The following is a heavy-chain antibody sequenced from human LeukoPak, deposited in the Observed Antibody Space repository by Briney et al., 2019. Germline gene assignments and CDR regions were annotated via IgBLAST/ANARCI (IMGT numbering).Heavy chain of an antibody. V-gene: IGHV3-11*01. D-gene: IGHD5-12*01. CDR2: ISSSGSAT. J-gene: IGHJ4*02. Sequence: GGSLRLSCAASGLTLSDYYMSWIRQAPGKGLEWVSYISSSGSATYYADSVKGRFTISRDNAKNSLYLQMNSLRAEDTAVYYCARESGYSFDYWGQGTLVTVSS. CDR3: ARESGYSFDY. CDR1: GLTLSDYY.